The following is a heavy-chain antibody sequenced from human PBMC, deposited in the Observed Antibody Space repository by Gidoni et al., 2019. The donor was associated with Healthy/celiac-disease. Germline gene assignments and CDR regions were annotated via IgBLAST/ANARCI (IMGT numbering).Heavy chain of an antibody. CDR1: GGSISSYY. CDR2: IYTSGST. CDR3: ARGRTVTRILGSYYYYGMDV. V-gene: IGHV4-4*07. Sequence: QVQLQESGPGLVKPSETLSLTCTVSGGSISSYYWSWIRQPAGKGLEWIGRIYTSGSTNYNPSLKSRVTMSVDTSKNQFSLKLSSVTAADTAVYYCARGRTVTRILGSYYYYGMDVWGQGTTVTVSS. D-gene: IGHD2-21*01. J-gene: IGHJ6*02.